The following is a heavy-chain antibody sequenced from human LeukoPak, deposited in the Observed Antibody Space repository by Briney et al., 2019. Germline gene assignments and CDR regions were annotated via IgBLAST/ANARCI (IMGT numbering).Heavy chain of an antibody. CDR3: ARAKGVVTAILDY. J-gene: IGHJ4*02. CDR2: IYYSGST. CDR1: GASISSYY. Sequence: PSETLSLTCTVSGASISSYYWSWIRQPPGKGLEWIGYIYYSGSTNYNPSLKSRVTFSVDTSTNQFSLKLISVTAADTAVYYCARAKGVVTAILDYWGQGTLVTVSS. V-gene: IGHV4-59*01. D-gene: IGHD2-21*02.